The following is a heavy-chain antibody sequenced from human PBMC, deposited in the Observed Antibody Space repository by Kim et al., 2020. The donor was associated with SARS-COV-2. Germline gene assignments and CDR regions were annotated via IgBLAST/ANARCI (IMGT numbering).Heavy chain of an antibody. D-gene: IGHD5-18*01. CDR2: IKGDGSET. CDR3: ARDLGRYGTSGSCFSDH. Sequence: GGSLRLSCAASGFDFSSHWMTWVRRAPGKGLEWVGNIKGDGSETFYGASVKGRFTISRGNAKNSLYLQLENIRVEDTAVYYCARDLGRYGTSGSCFSDHWGQGTLVTVPP. J-gene: IGHJ5*02. V-gene: IGHV3-7*01. CDR1: GFDFSSHW.